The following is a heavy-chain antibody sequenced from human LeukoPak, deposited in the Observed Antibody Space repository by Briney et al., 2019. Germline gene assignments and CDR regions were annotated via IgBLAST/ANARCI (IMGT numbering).Heavy chain of an antibody. D-gene: IGHD1-14*01. CDR2: IGPTGSDR. Sequence: GGSLRLSCTASGLTFSTSGFNWVRQAPGKGLEWVASIGPTGSDRYHADSIKGRFTISRDNANNFLYLQMNSRRAEDTAVYYCATETNGRHYDYWGQGTLLTVSS. J-gene: IGHJ4*02. CDR1: GLTFSTSG. V-gene: IGHV3-21*06. CDR3: ATETNGRHYDY.